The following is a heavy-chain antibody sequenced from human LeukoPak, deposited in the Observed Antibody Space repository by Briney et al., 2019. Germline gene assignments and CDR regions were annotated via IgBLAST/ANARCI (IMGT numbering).Heavy chain of an antibody. V-gene: IGHV3-48*03. Sequence: GGSLRLSCAASGFTFSSYEMNWVRQAPGKGLEWVSYISSSGSTIYYADSVKGRFTISRDNAKNSLYLQMNSLRAEDTAVYYCARDIGYDSSGTRHDAFDIWGQGTMVTVSS. D-gene: IGHD3-22*01. CDR2: ISSSGSTI. CDR1: GFTFSSYE. CDR3: ARDIGYDSSGTRHDAFDI. J-gene: IGHJ3*02.